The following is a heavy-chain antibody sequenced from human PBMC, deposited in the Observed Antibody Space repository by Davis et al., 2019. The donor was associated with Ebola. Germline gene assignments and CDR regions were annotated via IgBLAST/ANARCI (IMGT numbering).Heavy chain of an antibody. CDR2: IYYSGST. CDR1: GGSISSYY. V-gene: IGHV4-59*08. J-gene: IGHJ5*02. D-gene: IGHD2-21*02. CDR3: ARHLNRAATATLGWFDP. Sequence: MPGGSLRLSCTVSGGSISSYYWSWIRQPPGKGLEWIGYIYYSGSTNYNPSLKSRVSISVDTSRNQFSLKVSTVTAADTALFYCARHLNRAATATLGWFDPWGQGTLVTVSS.